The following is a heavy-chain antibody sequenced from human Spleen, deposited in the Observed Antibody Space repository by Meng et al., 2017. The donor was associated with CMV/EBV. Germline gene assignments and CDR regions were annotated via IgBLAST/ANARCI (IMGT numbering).Heavy chain of an antibody. Sequence: SETLSLTCSVSGGSISHYYWSWIRQPPGKGLEWIGHISYSGGANYNPSLKRRVTTSVDKSKTQFSLKLTSVTAADTAVYYCARSFLWYSSAADTYYYYGMDVWGQGTTVTVYS. CDR1: GGSISHYY. CDR3: ARSFLWYSSAADTYYYYGMDV. V-gene: IGHV4-59*01. CDR2: ISYSGGA. J-gene: IGHJ6*02. D-gene: IGHD2-2*01.